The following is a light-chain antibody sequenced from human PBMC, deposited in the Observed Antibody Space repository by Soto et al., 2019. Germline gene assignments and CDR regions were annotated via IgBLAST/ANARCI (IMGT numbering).Light chain of an antibody. CDR3: CSYAGSSTYV. CDR2: EGN. J-gene: IGLJ1*01. V-gene: IGLV2-23*01. CDR1: SSDVGSYDV. Sequence: QSALTQPVSVSGSPGQPITISCTGTSSDVGSYDVVSWYQQHPGKAPKLMIYEGNKRPSGISNRFSASKSGNTASLTISGLQAEDEADYYCCSYAGSSTYVFGTGTKVT.